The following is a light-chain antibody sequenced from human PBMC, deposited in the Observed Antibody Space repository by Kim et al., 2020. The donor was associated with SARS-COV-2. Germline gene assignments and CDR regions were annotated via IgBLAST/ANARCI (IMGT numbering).Light chain of an antibody. CDR2: AAS. Sequence: GDRVPIPCRASQDISNYLAWFQLKPGKAPKLLIYAASALQPGVPSRFSGSGSGTDFTLTVTSLQPEYVATYYCQKCDSAPWTFGQGTKVDIK. J-gene: IGKJ1*01. CDR3: QKCDSAPWT. V-gene: IGKV1-27*01. CDR1: QDISNY.